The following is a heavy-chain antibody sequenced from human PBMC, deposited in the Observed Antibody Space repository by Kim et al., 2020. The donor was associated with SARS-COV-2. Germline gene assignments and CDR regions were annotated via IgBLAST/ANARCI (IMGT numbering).Heavy chain of an antibody. D-gene: IGHD2-2*01. V-gene: IGHV1-3*01. CDR3: ARDVTGYCSSTSCYLKNWFDP. J-gene: IGHJ5*02. CDR1: GYTFTSYA. Sequence: ASVKVSCKASGYTFTSYAMHWVRQAPGQRLEWMGWINAGNGNTKYSQKFQGRVTITRDTSASTAYMELSSLRSEDTAVYYCARDVTGYCSSTSCYLKNWFDPWGQGTLVTVSS. CDR2: INAGNGNT.